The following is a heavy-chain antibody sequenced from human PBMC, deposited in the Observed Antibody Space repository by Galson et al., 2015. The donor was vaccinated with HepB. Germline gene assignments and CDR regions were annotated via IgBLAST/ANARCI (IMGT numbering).Heavy chain of an antibody. J-gene: IGHJ6*02. CDR2: ISAYNGNT. D-gene: IGHD2-2*01. CDR3: ARGYCSSTTCYWPFSNYYYGMDV. CDR1: GYTFTRYT. V-gene: IGHV1-18*04. Sequence: SVKVSCKASGYTFTRYTISWVRQAPGQGLEWMGWISAYNGNTNYAQKLQGRVTMTTDTSTNTAYMELRSLRSDDTAVYYCARGYCSSTTCYWPFSNYYYGMDVWGQGTTVTVSS.